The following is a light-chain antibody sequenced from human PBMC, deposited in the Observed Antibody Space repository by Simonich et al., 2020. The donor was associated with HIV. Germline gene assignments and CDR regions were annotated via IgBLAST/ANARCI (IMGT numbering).Light chain of an antibody. CDR3: QSYDSSNPWV. CDR2: DDN. Sequence: NFMLTQPHSVSESPGKTVTISCTRSSGSIARNYVQWYQQRPGRGPTTGTLTTTNMQCDHRPPGIAPTTVLDDDNLRPAGVPDRFSGSIDSSSNSASLTISGLKTEDEAGYYCQSYDSSNPWVFGGGTKLTVL. V-gene: IGLV6-57*03. J-gene: IGLJ3*02. CDR1: WYQQRPGRGPTTGTLTTTN.